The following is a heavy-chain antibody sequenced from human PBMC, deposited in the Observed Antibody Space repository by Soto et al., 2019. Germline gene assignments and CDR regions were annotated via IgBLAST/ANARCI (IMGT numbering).Heavy chain of an antibody. CDR1: GYTFSTYW. V-gene: IGHV5-51*01. J-gene: IGHJ1*01. D-gene: IGHD2-15*01. CDR3: AREGCSGGNCYPSGALHE. Sequence: GESLKISGKGSGYTFSTYWIGLVLQVPGKVLEWMGIIYPCDSDDRYSPSFQGQVTISADKSLTTAYMQWTSLRASDRGIYYCAREGCSGGNCYPSGALHEWGQGTKVTVSS. CDR2: IYPCDSDD.